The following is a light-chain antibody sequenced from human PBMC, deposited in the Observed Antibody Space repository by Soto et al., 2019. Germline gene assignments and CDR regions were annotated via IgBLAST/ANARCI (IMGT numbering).Light chain of an antibody. CDR1: SSNIGTNF. Sequence: QSVLTQPPSASGTPGQRFTISCSGSSSNIGTNFVYWYQQLPGTAPKLLIFSNAQRPSGVPDRFSGSRSGTSASLAISGLRSEDEADYYCAAWDDSLSGWVFGGGTKVTVL. CDR2: SNA. J-gene: IGLJ3*02. CDR3: AAWDDSLSGWV. V-gene: IGLV1-47*02.